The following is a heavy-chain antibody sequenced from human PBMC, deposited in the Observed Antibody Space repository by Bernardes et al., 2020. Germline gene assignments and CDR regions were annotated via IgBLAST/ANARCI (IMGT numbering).Heavy chain of an antibody. Sequence: ASVKVSCKASGYTFTSYYMHWVRQAPGQGLEWMGIINPSGGSTSYAQKFQGRVTMTRDTSTSTVYMELSSLRSEDTAVYYCAVAGTGGPIDYWGQGTLVTVSS. CDR1: GYTFTSYY. J-gene: IGHJ4*02. CDR2: INPSGGST. CDR3: AVAGTGGPIDY. V-gene: IGHV1-46*01. D-gene: IGHD6-19*01.